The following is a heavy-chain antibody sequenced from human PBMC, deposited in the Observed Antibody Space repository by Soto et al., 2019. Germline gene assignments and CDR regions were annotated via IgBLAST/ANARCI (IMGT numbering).Heavy chain of an antibody. CDR2: ISGSAGST. J-gene: IGHJ4*02. Sequence: GGSLRLSCAASGFTFSSYAMSWVRQAPGKGLEWVSTISGSAGSTYHADSVKGRFTISRDNSKNTLYLQMNSLRAEDTAVYYCAKGEEMATATIDYWGQGTLVTVSS. V-gene: IGHV3-23*01. D-gene: IGHD5-18*01. CDR3: AKGEEMATATIDY. CDR1: GFTFSSYA.